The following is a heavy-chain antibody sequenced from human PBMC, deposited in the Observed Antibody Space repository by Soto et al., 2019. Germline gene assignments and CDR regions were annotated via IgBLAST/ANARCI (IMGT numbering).Heavy chain of an antibody. Sequence: EVQLVESGGGLVQPGGSLRLSCAASGFTFISNYMSWVRQAPGKGLEWVSVIYSGGSTNYADSVKGRFTISRDNSKNTLYLQMNSLRAEDTAVYYCARESGIAADYWGQGTLVTVSS. CDR1: GFTFISNY. J-gene: IGHJ4*02. CDR2: IYSGGST. V-gene: IGHV3-66*01. D-gene: IGHD6-13*01. CDR3: ARESGIAADY.